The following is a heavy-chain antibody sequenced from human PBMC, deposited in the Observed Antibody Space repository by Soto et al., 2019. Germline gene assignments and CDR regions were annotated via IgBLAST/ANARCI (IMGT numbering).Heavy chain of an antibody. Sequence: GGSLRLSCAASVFPFSTYAMHWVRQAPGKGLEWVAVISYDGTNKYYADSVRGRFTISRDNSKNTLFLQMNSLRAEDTAVYYCAKDGGGYNYGYVMLDKYYYGMDVWGQGTTVTVSS. J-gene: IGHJ6*02. V-gene: IGHV3-30-3*01. CDR1: VFPFSTYA. CDR2: ISYDGTNK. D-gene: IGHD5-18*01. CDR3: AKDGGGYNYGYVMLDKYYYGMDV.